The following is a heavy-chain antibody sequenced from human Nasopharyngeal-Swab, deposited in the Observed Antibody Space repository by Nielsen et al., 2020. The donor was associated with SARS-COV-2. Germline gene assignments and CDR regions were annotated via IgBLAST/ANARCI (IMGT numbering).Heavy chain of an antibody. CDR2: INWNGGGT. CDR3: ARKGEYSSSGGAFDI. CDR1: GFTFDDYG. V-gene: IGHV3-20*01. Sequence: GGSLRLSCAASGFTFDDYGMSWVRQAPGKGLEWVSGINWNGGGTGYADSVKGRFTISRDNAKKSLYLQMNSLRAEDTALYHCARKGEYSSSGGAFDIWGQGTMVTVSS. J-gene: IGHJ3*02. D-gene: IGHD6-13*01.